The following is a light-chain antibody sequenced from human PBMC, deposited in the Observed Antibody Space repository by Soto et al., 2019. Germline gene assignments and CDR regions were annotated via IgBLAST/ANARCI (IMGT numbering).Light chain of an antibody. J-gene: IGLJ2*01. V-gene: IGLV1-44*01. Sequence: QSVLTQPPSASGTPGQRVTISCSGSSSNVGSHTVNWYQQVPGTAPKLLIYDNNRRPSGVPDRFSGSKSATSASLAISGLQSDDGANYYGAPWDDTLNGVFGGGTKLPVL. CDR3: APWDDTLNGV. CDR1: SSNVGSHT. CDR2: DNN.